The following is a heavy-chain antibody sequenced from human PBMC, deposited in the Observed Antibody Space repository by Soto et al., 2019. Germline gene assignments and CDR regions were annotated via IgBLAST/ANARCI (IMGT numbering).Heavy chain of an antibody. CDR2: IYYSGTT. J-gene: IGHJ4*02. Sequence: SETLSLTCTVSGGSITSAGYYWTWIRQHPGKGLEWIACIYYSGTTSYSPSLRSRLTISVDTSKSQFSLKLTSVTAADTAVYYCAIENQRVPLASYFDFWGQGTLVTVSS. D-gene: IGHD3-3*02. CDR3: AIENQRVPLASYFDF. CDR1: GGSITSAGYY. V-gene: IGHV4-31*03.